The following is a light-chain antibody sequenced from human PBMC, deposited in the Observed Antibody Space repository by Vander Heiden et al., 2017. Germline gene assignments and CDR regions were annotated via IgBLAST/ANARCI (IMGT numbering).Light chain of an antibody. CDR3: QQDYSTAYT. Sequence: DIVMTQSPDSLAVSLGERATINCKSSQSVLYSSNNKNYLAWYQQKPGQPPKLLIYWASTRESGVPDRFSGSGSGTGFTLTMSSLQAEDVAVYYCQQDYSTAYTFGQGTRLEIK. J-gene: IGKJ2*01. CDR1: QSVLYSSNNKNY. CDR2: WAS. V-gene: IGKV4-1*01.